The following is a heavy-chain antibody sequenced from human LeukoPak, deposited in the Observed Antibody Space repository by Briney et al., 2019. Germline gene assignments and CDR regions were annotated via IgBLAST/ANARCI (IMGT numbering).Heavy chain of an antibody. CDR2: ISGSGGST. J-gene: IGHJ4*02. CDR3: AKTGTPWYYFDY. Sequence: SGGSLRLSCAASGFNFSSYTINWVRQAPGKGLEWVSAISGSGGSTYYADSVKGRFTIFRDNSKNTLYLQMNSLTAEDPAVYYCAKTGTPWYYFDYWGQGTLVTVSS. V-gene: IGHV3-23*01. CDR1: GFNFSSYT. D-gene: IGHD6-13*01.